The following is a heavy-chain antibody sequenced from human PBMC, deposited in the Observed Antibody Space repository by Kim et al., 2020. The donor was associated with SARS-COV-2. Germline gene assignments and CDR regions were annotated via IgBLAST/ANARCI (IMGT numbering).Heavy chain of an antibody. CDR3: ARGKRVLRFLEWRYYFDY. J-gene: IGHJ4*02. Sequence: SETLSLTCAVYGGSFSGYYWSWIRQPPGKGLEWIGEINHSGSTNYNPSLKSRVTISVDTSKNQFSLKLSSVTAADTAVYYCARGKRVLRFLEWRYYFDYWGQGTLVTVSS. V-gene: IGHV4-34*01. CDR1: GGSFSGYY. D-gene: IGHD3-3*01. CDR2: INHSGST.